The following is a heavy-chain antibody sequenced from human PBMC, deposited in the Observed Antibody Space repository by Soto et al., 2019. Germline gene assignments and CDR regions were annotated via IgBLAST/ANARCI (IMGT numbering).Heavy chain of an antibody. CDR2: IIPIFGTA. CDR3: ARCPPLVVPVYYYYCGMDV. J-gene: IGHJ6*02. V-gene: IGHV1-69*01. D-gene: IGHD2-2*01. CDR1: GGTFSSYA. Sequence: QVQLVQSGAEVKKPGSSVKVSCKASGGTFSSYAISWVRQAPGQGLEWMGGIIPIFGTANYAQKFQGRVTSTADVTTGKAKREVSSLISEDTAVYYCARCPPLVVPVYYYYCGMDVWGQGTTVTVSS.